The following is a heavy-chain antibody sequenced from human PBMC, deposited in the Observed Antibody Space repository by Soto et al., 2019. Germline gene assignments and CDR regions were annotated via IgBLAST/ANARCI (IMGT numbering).Heavy chain of an antibody. J-gene: IGHJ4*02. Sequence: QVQLVQSRAEVKKPGSSVKVSCKASGGTFSSYTISWVRQAPGQGLEWMGRIIPILGIANYAQKFQGRVTITADKSTSTAYMELSSLRSEDTAVYYCARDGSDPFDYWGQGTLVTVSS. CDR1: GGTFSSYT. D-gene: IGHD1-26*01. CDR3: ARDGSDPFDY. CDR2: IIPILGIA. V-gene: IGHV1-69*08.